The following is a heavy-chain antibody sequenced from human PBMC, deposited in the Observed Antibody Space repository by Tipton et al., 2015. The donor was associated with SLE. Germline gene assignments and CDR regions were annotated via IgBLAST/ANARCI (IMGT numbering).Heavy chain of an antibody. CDR1: EFTFSTHW. CDR3: ARDYYDFWSGSEVGAFDI. Sequence: SLRLSCAASEFTFSTHWMSWVRQAPGKGLEWVAVISYDGSDKKYADSVKGRFTISRDNSKNTVYLQMNSLRAEDTAIYYCARDYYDFWSGSEVGAFDIWGQGTVLTVSS. J-gene: IGHJ3*02. V-gene: IGHV3-30*03. D-gene: IGHD3-3*01. CDR2: ISYDGSDK.